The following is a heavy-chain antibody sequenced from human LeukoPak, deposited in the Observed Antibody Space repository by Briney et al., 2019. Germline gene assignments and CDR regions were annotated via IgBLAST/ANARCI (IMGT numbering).Heavy chain of an antibody. J-gene: IGHJ4*02. CDR1: GFIFSSYG. CDR2: IRYDGSNK. CDR3: AKDDYGDY. V-gene: IGHV3-30*02. Sequence: PGGSLRLSCAASGFIFSSYGMHWVRQAPGKGLEWVAFIRYDGSNKYYADSVKDRFTIPRDNSKNTLYLQMNSLRGEDTAVYYCAKDDYGDYWGQGTLVTVSS.